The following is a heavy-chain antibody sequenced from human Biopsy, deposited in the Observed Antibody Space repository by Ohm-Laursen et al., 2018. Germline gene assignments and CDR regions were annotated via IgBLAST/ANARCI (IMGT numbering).Heavy chain of an antibody. CDR2: VNPKKGDT. Sequence: ASVKVSCKTTGYTFTDDQIHWVREAPGQGLEWMGLVNPKKGDTRYAQKFQGRVTMTSDVSVATAYMELTGLTPDDTAVYFCSREQHYYSAWGQGTLVTVSS. D-gene: IGHD2-21*02. CDR1: GYTFTDDQ. CDR3: SREQHYYSA. J-gene: IGHJ5*02. V-gene: IGHV1-2*06.